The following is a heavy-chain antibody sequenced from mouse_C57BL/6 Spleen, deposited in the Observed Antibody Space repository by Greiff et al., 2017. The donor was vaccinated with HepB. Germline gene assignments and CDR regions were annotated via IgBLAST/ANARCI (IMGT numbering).Heavy chain of an antibody. D-gene: IGHD4-1*01. J-gene: IGHJ4*01. CDR1: GFTFSSYA. V-gene: IGHV5-4*01. Sequence: EVQLVESGGGLVKPGGSLKLSCAASGFTFSSYAMSWVRQTPEKRLEWVATISDGGSYTYYPDNVKGRFTISRDNAKNNLYLQMSHLKSEDTAMYYCARERGTGSAMDYWGQGTSVTVSS. CDR3: ARERGTGSAMDY. CDR2: ISDGGSYT.